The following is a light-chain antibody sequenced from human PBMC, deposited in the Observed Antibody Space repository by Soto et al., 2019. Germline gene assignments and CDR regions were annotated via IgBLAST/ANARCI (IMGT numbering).Light chain of an antibody. CDR3: QQYGISPRST. CDR2: GAS. V-gene: IGKV3-20*01. J-gene: IGKJ2*01. CDR1: QSVSSSY. Sequence: EIVLTQSTGTLSLSPGERATLSCRASQSVSSSYLAWYQQKPGQAPRLLIYGASSRATDIPDRFSGSGSGTDFTLTISRLEPEDFAVYYCQQYGISPRSTFGQGTKLEIK.